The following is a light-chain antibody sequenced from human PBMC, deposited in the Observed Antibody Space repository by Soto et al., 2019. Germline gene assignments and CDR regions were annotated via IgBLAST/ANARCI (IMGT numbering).Light chain of an antibody. CDR3: QVWDNGSNPSRL. V-gene: IGLV3-21*02. CDR1: NIGMKS. J-gene: IGLJ1*01. Sequence: SYELTQPPSVSVAPGQTASIPCGGNNIGMKSVHWYRQSPGQAPVLVVYDDDRPSGISEGFSGSTYANTATLTTSRVEAGDDADYYCQVWDNGSNPSRLFGPGTKLTVL. CDR2: DD.